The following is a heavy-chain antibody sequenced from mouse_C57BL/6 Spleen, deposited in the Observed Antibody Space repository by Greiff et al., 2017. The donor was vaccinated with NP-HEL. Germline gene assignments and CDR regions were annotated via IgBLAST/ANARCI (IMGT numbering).Heavy chain of an antibody. V-gene: IGHV3-6*01. CDR3: ARGGIYYDYDGAPY. J-gene: IGHJ2*01. CDR1: GYSITSGYY. Sequence: ESGPGLVKPSQSLSLTCSVTGYSITSGYYWNWIRQFPGNKLEWLGYISYDGSNNYNPSLKNRISITRDTSKNQLFLKLNSVTTEDTSTYYCARGGIYYDYDGAPYWGQGTTLTVSS. CDR2: ISYDGSN. D-gene: IGHD2-4*01.